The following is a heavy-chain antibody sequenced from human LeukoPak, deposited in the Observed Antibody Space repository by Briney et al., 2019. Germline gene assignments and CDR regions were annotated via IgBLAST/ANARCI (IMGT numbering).Heavy chain of an antibody. CDR2: ISWNSGSI. CDR1: GFTFDDYA. J-gene: IGHJ4*02. Sequence: PGGSLRLSCAASGFTFDDYAMHWVRQAPGKGLEWVSGISWNSGSIGYADSVKGRFTISRENAKNSLYLQMNSLRVEDTAVYYCAIERRGSNTVRGVIITLVYWGQGTLVTVSS. D-gene: IGHD3-10*01. CDR3: AIERRGSNTVRGVIITLVY. V-gene: IGHV3-9*01.